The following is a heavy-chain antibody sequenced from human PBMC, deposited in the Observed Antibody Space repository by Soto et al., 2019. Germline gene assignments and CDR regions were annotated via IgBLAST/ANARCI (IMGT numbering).Heavy chain of an antibody. CDR1: GFTFSSYA. CDR3: AKDVLLWFGELSSHFDY. CDR2: ISGSGGST. V-gene: IGHV3-23*01. J-gene: IGHJ4*02. Sequence: GGSLRLSCAASGFTFSSYAMSWVRQAPGKGLEWVSAISGSGGSTYYADSVKGRFTISRDNSKNTLYLQMNSLRAEDTAVYYCAKDVLLWFGELSSHFDYWGQGTLVTVSS. D-gene: IGHD3-10*01.